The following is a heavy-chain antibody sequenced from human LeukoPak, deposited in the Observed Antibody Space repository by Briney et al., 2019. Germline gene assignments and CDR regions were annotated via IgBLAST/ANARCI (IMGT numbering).Heavy chain of an antibody. CDR1: GGSFSGYY. CDR3: AALNYYYGMDV. V-gene: IGHV4-34*01. J-gene: IGHJ6*02. CDR2: INHSGST. Sequence: PSETLSLTCAVYGGSFSGYYWSWIRQPPGKGLEWIGEINHSGSTNYNPSLKSRVTISVDTSKNQFSLKLSSVTAADTAVYYSAALNYYYGMDVWGQGTTVTVSS.